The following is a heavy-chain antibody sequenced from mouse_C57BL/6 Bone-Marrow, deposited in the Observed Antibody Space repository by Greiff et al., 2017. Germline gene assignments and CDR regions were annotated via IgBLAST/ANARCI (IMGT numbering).Heavy chain of an antibody. CDR2: IYPRDGCT. CDR1: GYTFTDHT. D-gene: IGHD2-5*01. J-gene: IGHJ2*01. CDR3: ASGYYRNRDYFGY. Sequence: VLLVEPDAELVKPGASVKISCKVSGYTFTDHTIHWMKQRPEQGLDWIGYIYPRDGCTKSNEKFKGKATLTADTSSSAANMQLNSLTSEDAAVYCGASGYYRNRDYFGYWGQGTTLTVSS. V-gene: IGHV1-78*01.